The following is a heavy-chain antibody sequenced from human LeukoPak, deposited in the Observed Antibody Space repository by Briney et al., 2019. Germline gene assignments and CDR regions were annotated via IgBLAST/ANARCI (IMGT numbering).Heavy chain of an antibody. CDR3: AKDGGSGSCFDY. J-gene: IGHJ4*02. D-gene: IGHD1-26*01. V-gene: IGHV3-23*01. CDR2: ISGSGGST. CDR1: GFTFSSYA. Sequence: GGSLRLSCAASGFTFSSYAMSWVRQAPGKGLEWVSAISGSGGSTYYADSVKGRFTISRDNSKNTLYLQVNSLRAEDTAVYYCAKDGGSGSCFDYWGQGTLVTVSS.